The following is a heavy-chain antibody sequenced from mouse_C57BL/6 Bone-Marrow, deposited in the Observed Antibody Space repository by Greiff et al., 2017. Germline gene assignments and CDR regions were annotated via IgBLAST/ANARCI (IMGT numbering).Heavy chain of an antibody. CDR3: ARGNRDY. Sequence: QVQLQQSGPELVKPGASVKISCKASGYAFSSSWMNWVKQRPGKGLEWIGRIYPGDGDTNYNGKFKGKDTLTADKSSSTAYMQLSSLTSEDSAVYFCARGNRDYWGQGTTLTVSS. D-gene: IGHD2-1*01. V-gene: IGHV1-82*01. CDR1: GYAFSSSW. CDR2: IYPGDGDT. J-gene: IGHJ2*01.